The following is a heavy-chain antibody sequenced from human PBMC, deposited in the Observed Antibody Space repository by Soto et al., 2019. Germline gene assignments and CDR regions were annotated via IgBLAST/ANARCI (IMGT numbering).Heavy chain of an antibody. CDR3: ARAMDRKFDI. CDR1: CGSFSCYY. D-gene: IGHD2-2*03. CDR2: INHSGST. Sequence: PSETLSFTSAGYCGSFSCYYWSWIRPTPGKGLEWIGEINHSGSTTYSPSLKSRVTISVETSKNQFSLKLSSVTAADTAAYYCARAMDRKFDIWGQGTMVT. V-gene: IGHV4-34*01. J-gene: IGHJ3*02.